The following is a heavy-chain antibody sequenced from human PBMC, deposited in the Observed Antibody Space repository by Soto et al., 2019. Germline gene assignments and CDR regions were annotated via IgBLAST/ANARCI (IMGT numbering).Heavy chain of an antibody. CDR1: GFNFGLFG. Sequence: QIQLVESGGDVVQPGKSLRLSCAASGFNFGLFGMHWVRQAPGKGLEWVAFISGDGINTQYADSVRGRFTLSRDYSRKTMYMQMDSLRDEDTALYSCARGNQSFDFESWCLGTMFTFSS. J-gene: IGHJ4*02. V-gene: IGHV3-30*03. D-gene: IGHD1-26*01. CDR3: ARGNQSFDFES. CDR2: ISGDGINT.